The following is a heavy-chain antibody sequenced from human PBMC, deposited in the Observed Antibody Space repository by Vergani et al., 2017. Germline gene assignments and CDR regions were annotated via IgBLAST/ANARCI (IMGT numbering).Heavy chain of an antibody. J-gene: IGHJ6*03. D-gene: IGHD5-18*01. Sequence: QVQLQESGPGLVKPSETLSLTCTVSGGSISSYYWSWIRQPPGKELEWIGYIYYSGSTNYNPSLKSRVTISVDTSKNQFSLTLSSVTAADTAVYYCARGRGYSYGYYYYYYMDVWSKGTTVTVSS. V-gene: IGHV4-59*01. CDR3: ARGRGYSYGYYYYYYMDV. CDR2: IYYSGST. CDR1: GGSISSYY.